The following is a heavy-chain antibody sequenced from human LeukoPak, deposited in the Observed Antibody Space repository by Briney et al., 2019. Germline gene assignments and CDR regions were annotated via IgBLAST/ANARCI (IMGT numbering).Heavy chain of an antibody. CDR3: ARNSGSSWGFVY. Sequence: GASVKVSCKASGYTFTSYAISWVRQAPGQGLEWMGGIIPIFGTANYAQKFQGRVTITADESTSTAYMELSSLRSEDTAVYCCARNSGSSWGFVYWGQGTLVTVSS. J-gene: IGHJ4*02. D-gene: IGHD1-26*01. CDR2: IIPIFGTA. V-gene: IGHV1-69*13. CDR1: GYTFTSYA.